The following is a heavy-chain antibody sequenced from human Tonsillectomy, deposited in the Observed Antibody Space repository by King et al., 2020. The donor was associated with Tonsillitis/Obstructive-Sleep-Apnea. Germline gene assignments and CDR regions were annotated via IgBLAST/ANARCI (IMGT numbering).Heavy chain of an antibody. CDR2: IYYSGTT. V-gene: IGHV4-39*01. D-gene: IGHD4-23*01. Sequence: LQLQESGPGLVNPSETLSLICTVSGGFISSRSYYWGWIRQPPGKGLEWIGSIYYSGTTYYNPSLQSRVTISVDTSRNQFSLRLSSVTDADTAVYYCVRHNSVTNSAHYYYMDVWGKGTTVTVSS. J-gene: IGHJ6*03. CDR1: GGFISSRSYY. CDR3: VRHNSVTNSAHYYYMDV.